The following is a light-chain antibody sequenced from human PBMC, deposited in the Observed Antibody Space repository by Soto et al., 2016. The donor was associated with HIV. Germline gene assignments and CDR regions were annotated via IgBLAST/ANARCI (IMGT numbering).Light chain of an antibody. J-gene: IGKJ1*01. Sequence: DIQLTQSPSFLSASVGDRVTITCRASQGIATYLAWSQQKPGKAPKLLIYGASTLQSGVPSRFSGSGSGTEFTLTISSLQPDDFATYYCQQYNSYAWTFGQGTKV. V-gene: IGKV1-9*01. CDR3: QQYNSYAWT. CDR2: GAS. CDR1: QGIATY.